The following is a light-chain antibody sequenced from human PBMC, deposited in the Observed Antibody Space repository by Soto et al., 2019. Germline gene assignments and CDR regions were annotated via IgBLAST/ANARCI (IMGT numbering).Light chain of an antibody. J-gene: IGLJ3*02. Sequence: QSVLTQPPSASGTPGQRVTISCSGSRSNIGSNAVSWYQQLPGTAPKLLIYNDNQRPSGVPDRFSASKSGTSASLAISGLQSEDEADYYCAAWDDSLNARGVFGEGPRSPS. V-gene: IGLV1-44*01. CDR2: NDN. CDR1: RSNIGSNA. CDR3: AAWDDSLNARGV.